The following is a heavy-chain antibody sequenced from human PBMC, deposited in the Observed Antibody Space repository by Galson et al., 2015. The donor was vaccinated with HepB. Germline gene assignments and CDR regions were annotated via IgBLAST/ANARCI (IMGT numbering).Heavy chain of an antibody. D-gene: IGHD6-19*01. J-gene: IGHJ4*02. Sequence: VKVSCKASGGTFSSYAISWVRQAPGQGLEWMGGIIPIFGTANYAQKYQGRVTITADESTSTAYMELSNLRSEDTAVYYCAGGGGIAVADVFDYWGQGTLVTVSS. V-gene: IGHV1-69*01. CDR1: GGTFSSYA. CDR3: AGGGGIAVADVFDY. CDR2: IIPIFGTA.